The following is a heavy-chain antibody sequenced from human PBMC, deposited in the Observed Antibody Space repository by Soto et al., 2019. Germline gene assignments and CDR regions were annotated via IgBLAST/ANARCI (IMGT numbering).Heavy chain of an antibody. Sequence: SETLSLTCTVSGGSISSYYWSWIRQPPGKGLEWIGYIYYSGSTNYNPSLKSRVTISVDTSKNQLSLKLSSVTAADTAVYYCARGGSSWYDAFDIWGQGTMVTVSS. CDR3: ARGGSSWYDAFDI. D-gene: IGHD6-13*01. CDR1: GGSISSYY. J-gene: IGHJ3*02. CDR2: IYYSGST. V-gene: IGHV4-59*01.